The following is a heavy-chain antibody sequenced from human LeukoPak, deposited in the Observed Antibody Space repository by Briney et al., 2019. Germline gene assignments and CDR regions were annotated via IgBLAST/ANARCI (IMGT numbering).Heavy chain of an antibody. J-gene: IGHJ4*02. CDR3: ARYGGLRSDY. CDR1: GGSFSGYY. Sequence: PSETLSLTCAVYGGSFSGYYWSWIRQPPGKGLEWIGEINHSGSTNYNPSLKSRVTISVDTSKNQFSLKLSSVTAADTAVYYCARYGGLRSDYWGQGTLATVSS. D-gene: IGHD4-17*01. V-gene: IGHV4-34*01. CDR2: INHSGST.